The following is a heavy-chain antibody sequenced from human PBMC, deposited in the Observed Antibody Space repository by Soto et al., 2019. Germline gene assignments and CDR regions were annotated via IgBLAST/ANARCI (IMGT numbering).Heavy chain of an antibody. V-gene: IGHV1-69*13. CDR3: ARSESSPYYYYGMDV. J-gene: IGHJ6*02. CDR1: GGTFSSYA. CDR2: IIPIFGTA. D-gene: IGHD6-6*01. Sequence: SVQVSCKASGGTFSSYAISWVRQAPGQGLEWMGGIIPIFGTANYAQKFQGRVMITADESTSTAYMELSSLRSEDTAVYYCARSESSPYYYYGMDVWGQGTTVTVSS.